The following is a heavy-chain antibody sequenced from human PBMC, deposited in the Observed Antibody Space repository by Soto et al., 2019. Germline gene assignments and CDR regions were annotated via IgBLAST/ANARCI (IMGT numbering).Heavy chain of an antibody. CDR2: ISYDGSNK. J-gene: IGHJ1*01. V-gene: IGHV3-30*04. CDR1: GFTFSSYA. Sequence: GGSLRLSCAASGFTFSSYAMHWVRQAPGKGLEWVAVISYDGSNKYYADSVKGRFTISRDNSKNTLYLQMNSLRAEDTAGYYCARGSGSYRAGWVPPPLEYFQHWGQGTLVTVSS. D-gene: IGHD1-26*01. CDR3: ARGSGSYRAGWVPPPLEYFQH.